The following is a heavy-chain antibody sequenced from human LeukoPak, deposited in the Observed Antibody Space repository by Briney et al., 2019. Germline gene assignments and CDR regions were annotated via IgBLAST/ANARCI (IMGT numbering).Heavy chain of an antibody. CDR1: VDSISVLY. CDR3: ARHVMRNHPGGSSYTHAFDT. J-gene: IGHJ3*02. Sequence: SETLGLTCAVSVDSISVLYWSWIPQPPGRGLECVGDIYYSGTTNYNPSHKRRVTIVIDTSSNQCSLRVRSVTAADTAVYYCARHVMRNHPGGSSYTHAFDTWGRGTRVTVSS. D-gene: IGHD2-8*02. V-gene: IGHV4-59*08. CDR2: IYYSGTT.